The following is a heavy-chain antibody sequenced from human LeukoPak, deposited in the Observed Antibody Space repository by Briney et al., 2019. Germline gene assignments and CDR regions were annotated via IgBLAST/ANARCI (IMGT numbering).Heavy chain of an antibody. V-gene: IGHV4-59*01. CDR3: AVRQSPRDKGKWLQLSLGYYYYYMDV. D-gene: IGHD5-24*01. CDR1: GGSISSYY. CDR2: IYYSGST. Sequence: SETLSLTCTVSGGSISSYYWSWIRRPPGKGLEWIGYIYYSGSTNYNPSLKSRVTISVDTSKNQFSLKLSSVTAADTAVYYCAVRQSPRDKGKWLQLSLGYYYYYMDVWGKGTTVTISS. J-gene: IGHJ6*03.